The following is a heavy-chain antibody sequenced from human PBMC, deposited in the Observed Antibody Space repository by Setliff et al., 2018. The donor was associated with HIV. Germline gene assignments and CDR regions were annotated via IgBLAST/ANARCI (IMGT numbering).Heavy chain of an antibody. CDR1: GGSISSSSYY. CDR3: ARDWVTRSNYYGSGSPWYFDF. CDR2: VYASAYS. V-gene: IGHV4-39*07. Sequence: SLTCTVSGGSISSSSYYWGWIRQPPGKGLEWIGRVYASAYSNYNPSLKSRVTMSVDTSQNQFSLKLRSVNAADTAVYYCARDWVTRSNYYGSGSPWYFDFWGRGILVTVSS. J-gene: IGHJ2*01. D-gene: IGHD3-10*01.